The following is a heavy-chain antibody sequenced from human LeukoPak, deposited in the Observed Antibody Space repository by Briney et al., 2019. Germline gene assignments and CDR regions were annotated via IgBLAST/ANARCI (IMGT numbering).Heavy chain of an antibody. V-gene: IGHV3-74*01. CDR1: GFTFTSYW. CDR2: INTDGSST. CDR3: AKRGSGYDYGSLDY. Sequence: PGGSLRLSCAASGFTFTSYWMYWVRQAPGKGLAWVSRINTDGSSTSYADSVKGRFTISRDNSKSVLYLQMDSLRVEDTAVYYCAKRGSGYDYGSLDYWGQGSLVTVSS. D-gene: IGHD5-12*01. J-gene: IGHJ4*02.